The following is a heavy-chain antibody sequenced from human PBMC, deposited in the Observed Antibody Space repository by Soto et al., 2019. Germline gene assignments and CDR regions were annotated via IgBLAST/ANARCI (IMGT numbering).Heavy chain of an antibody. D-gene: IGHD2-8*01. Sequence: EVQLVESGGGLVKPGGSLRLSCAASGFTFSSYSMNWVRQAPGKGLEWVSSISSSSSYIYYADSVKGRFTISRDNAKNSLYLQMNSLRAEDTAVYYCARDLYCTNGVCYTPYYYGMDVWGQGTTVTVSS. V-gene: IGHV3-21*01. CDR3: ARDLYCTNGVCYTPYYYGMDV. CDR1: GFTFSSYS. J-gene: IGHJ6*02. CDR2: ISSSSSYI.